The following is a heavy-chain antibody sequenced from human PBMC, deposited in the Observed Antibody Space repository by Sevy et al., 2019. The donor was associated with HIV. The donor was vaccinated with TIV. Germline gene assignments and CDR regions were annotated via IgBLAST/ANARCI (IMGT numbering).Heavy chain of an antibody. CDR3: ARDLVGPIAVAGHYFDY. CDR1: GDSVSSNSAA. J-gene: IGHJ4*02. V-gene: IGHV6-1*01. Sequence: KQSQTLSLTCAISGDSVSSNSAAWNWIRQSPSRGLEWLGRTYYRSKWYNDYAVSVKSRITINPDTSKNQFSLQLNSVTPEDTAVYYCARDLVGPIAVAGHYFDYWGQGTLVTVSS. CDR2: TYYRSKWYN. D-gene: IGHD6-19*01.